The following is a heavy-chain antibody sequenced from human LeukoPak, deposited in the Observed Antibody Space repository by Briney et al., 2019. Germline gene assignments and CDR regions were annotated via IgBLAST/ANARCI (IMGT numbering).Heavy chain of an antibody. CDR1: GGTFSSYA. V-gene: IGHV1-69*06. Sequence: SVKVSCKASGGTFSSYAISWVRQAPGQGLEWMGGIIPIFGTANYAQKFQGRVTITADKSTSTAYMELSSLRSEDTAVYYCAREYCSGGSCHYYFDHWGQGTLVTVSS. D-gene: IGHD2-15*01. CDR3: AREYCSGGSCHYYFDH. J-gene: IGHJ4*02. CDR2: IIPIFGTA.